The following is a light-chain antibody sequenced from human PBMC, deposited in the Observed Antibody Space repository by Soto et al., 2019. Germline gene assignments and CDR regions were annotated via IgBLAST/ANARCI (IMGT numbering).Light chain of an antibody. CDR2: SNN. CDR1: SSNIGSNT. Sequence: QSVLTQPPSASGTPGQRVTISCSGSSSNIGSNTVNWYQQLPGTAPKLLIYSNNQRPSGVPDRFSGSKSGTSASLAISGLQSEDEADYYCAAWDDSLNGPRCVFGTGTKVTVL. CDR3: AAWDDSLNGPRCV. V-gene: IGLV1-44*01. J-gene: IGLJ1*01.